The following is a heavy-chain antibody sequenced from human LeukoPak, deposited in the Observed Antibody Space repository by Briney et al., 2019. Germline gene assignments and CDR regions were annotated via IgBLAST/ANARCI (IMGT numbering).Heavy chain of an antibody. Sequence: QSSETLSLTCAVYGGSFSGYYWSWIRQPPGKGLEWIGEINHSGSTNYNPSLKSRVTISVDTSKNQFSLKLSSVTAADTAVYYCARVNSLMVRGVLKKSYYFDYWGQGTLVTVSS. CDR3: ARVNSLMVRGVLKKSYYFDY. V-gene: IGHV4-34*01. D-gene: IGHD3-10*01. CDR1: GGSFSGYY. CDR2: INHSGST. J-gene: IGHJ4*02.